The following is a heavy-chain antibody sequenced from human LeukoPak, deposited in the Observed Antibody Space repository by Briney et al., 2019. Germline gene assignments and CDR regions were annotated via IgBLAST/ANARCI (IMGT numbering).Heavy chain of an antibody. V-gene: IGHV3-74*01. D-gene: IGHD3-22*01. Sequence: PGGSLRLSCAASGFTFSSYWMHWVRQAQGKELVWVSRIKGDGNTNYADSVKGRFTISRDNAKNTVSLQMNSLRAEDTGVYYCARAPSEIGGYYPEYFRHWGQGTLVTVSS. CDR1: GFTFSSYW. CDR3: ARAPSEIGGYYPEYFRH. J-gene: IGHJ1*01. CDR2: IKGDGNT.